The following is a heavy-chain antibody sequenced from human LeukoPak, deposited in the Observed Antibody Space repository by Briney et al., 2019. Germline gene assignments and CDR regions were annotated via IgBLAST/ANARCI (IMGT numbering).Heavy chain of an antibody. V-gene: IGHV4-59*01. CDR1: GGSISSYH. D-gene: IGHD5-18*01. CDR2: IYYSGST. J-gene: IGHJ4*02. CDR3: ARATDMAFVFDY. Sequence: PSETLSLTCTVSGGSISSYHWSWIRQPPGKGLEWIGYIYYSGSTNYNPSLKSRVTISVDTSKNQFSLKLSSVTAADTAVYYCARATDMAFVFDYWGQGTLVTVSS.